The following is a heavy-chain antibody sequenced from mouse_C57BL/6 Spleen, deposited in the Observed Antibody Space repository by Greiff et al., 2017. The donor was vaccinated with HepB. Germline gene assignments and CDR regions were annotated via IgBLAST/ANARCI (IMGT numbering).Heavy chain of an antibody. Sequence: QVQLQQPGAELVRPGSSVKLSCKASGYTFTSYWMRWVKQRPIQGLEWIGNIDPSDSETHYNQKFKDKATLTVDKSSSTAYMQLSSLTSEDSAVYYCARSGYYYGSMDYWGQGTSVTVSS. J-gene: IGHJ4*01. CDR1: GYTFTSYW. CDR2: IDPSDSET. CDR3: ARSGYYYGSMDY. V-gene: IGHV1-52*01. D-gene: IGHD1-1*01.